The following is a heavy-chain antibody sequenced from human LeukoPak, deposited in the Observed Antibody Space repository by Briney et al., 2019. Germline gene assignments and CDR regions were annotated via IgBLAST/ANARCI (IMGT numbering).Heavy chain of an antibody. D-gene: IGHD6-13*01. J-gene: IGHJ4*02. CDR2: IYYTGST. Sequence: SETLSLTCTVSGGSISSCYWSWIRQPPGKGLEWIGYIYYTGSTDYNPSLKSRVAISVDTSKNQFSLKLSSVTAADTAVYYCARGSKAAPGTFDYWGQGTLVTVSS. CDR3: ARGSKAAPGTFDY. V-gene: IGHV4-59*01. CDR1: GGSISSCY.